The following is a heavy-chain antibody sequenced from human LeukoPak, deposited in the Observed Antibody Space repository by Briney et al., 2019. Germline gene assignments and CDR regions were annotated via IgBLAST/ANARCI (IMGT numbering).Heavy chain of an antibody. CDR2: ISVYNGNT. CDR3: AIQYSSSWKFDY. CDR1: GYIFTSYG. J-gene: IGHJ4*02. Sequence: GASVKASCKASGYIFTSYGISWVRQAPGQGLEWMGWISVYNGNTNYAQKLQGRVTMTTDTSTSTVYMELRSLRSDDTSVYYCAIQYSSSWKFDYWGQGTLVTVSS. D-gene: IGHD6-13*01. V-gene: IGHV1-18*01.